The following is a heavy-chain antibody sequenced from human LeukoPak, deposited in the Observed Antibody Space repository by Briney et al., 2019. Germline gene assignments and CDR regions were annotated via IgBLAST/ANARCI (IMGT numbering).Heavy chain of an antibody. CDR1: GYSFSRYY. D-gene: IGHD1-26*01. CDR3: ARDRGVGATPVFDY. Sequence: KVSRKASGYSFSRYYIHWVPQAPGKGIEWMGIINPSGGSTSYAQKFQGRVTMTRDTSTNTVYMELSSLRSEDTAVYYCARDRGVGATPVFDYWGQGTLVTVSS. J-gene: IGHJ4*02. V-gene: IGHV1-46*01. CDR2: INPSGGST.